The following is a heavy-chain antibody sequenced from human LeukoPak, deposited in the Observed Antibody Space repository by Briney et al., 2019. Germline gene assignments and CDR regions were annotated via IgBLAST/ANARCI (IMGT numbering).Heavy chain of an antibody. CDR1: GGSFSGYY. Sequence: SETLSLTCAVYGGSFSGYYWGWIGQPPRKGLDWIGSIHHSGSTDNNPSLKSRVTISVDTSKNHFSLKLSSVTAADTAVYYCARVRYSGDYYYFDYWGQGTLVTVSS. CDR2: IHHSGST. V-gene: IGHV4-34*01. J-gene: IGHJ4*02. CDR3: ARVRYSGDYYYFDY. D-gene: IGHD1-26*01.